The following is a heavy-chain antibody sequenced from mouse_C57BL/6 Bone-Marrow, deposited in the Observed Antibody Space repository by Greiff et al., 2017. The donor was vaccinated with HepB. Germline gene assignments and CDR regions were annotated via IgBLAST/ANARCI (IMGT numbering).Heavy chain of an antibody. Sequence: VKLQESDAELVKPGASVKISCKVSGYTFTDHTIHWMKQRPEQGLEWIGYIYPRDGSTKYNEKFKGKATLTADKSSSTAYMQLNSLTSEDSAVYFCARDGATVVATRYYFDYWGQGTTLTVSS. CDR1: GYTFTDHT. CDR3: ARDGATVVATRYYFDY. D-gene: IGHD1-1*01. J-gene: IGHJ2*01. CDR2: IYPRDGST. V-gene: IGHV1-78*01.